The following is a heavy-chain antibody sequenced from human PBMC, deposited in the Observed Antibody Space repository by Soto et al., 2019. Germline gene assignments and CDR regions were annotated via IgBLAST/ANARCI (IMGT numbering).Heavy chain of an antibody. D-gene: IGHD2-8*02. CDR1: GDSVSSNSAG. CDR3: ARGSWYDGTGHYYMAV. CDR2: TYYRSKWYN. Sequence: HSQTLSLTCDISGDSVSSNSAGWNWIRQTPSRGLEWLGRTYYRSKWYNNYAVSVKSRVTVNPDTAKNQFSLQLNSVTPEDTAVYYCARGSWYDGTGHYYMAVWGKGTTVTVSS. V-gene: IGHV6-1*01. J-gene: IGHJ6*03.